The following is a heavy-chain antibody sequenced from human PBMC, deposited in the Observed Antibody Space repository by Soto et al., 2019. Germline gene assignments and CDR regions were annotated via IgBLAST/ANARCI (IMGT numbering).Heavy chain of an antibody. Sequence: GGSLRLSCAASGFTFSTYTMTWVRQAPGKGLEWVSSVGGSGDGTYYADSVKGRFTISRDNSKNTLYLQMNSLRAEDTAVYYCAKDSSYSSGWYVYWGQGTLVTVSS. V-gene: IGHV3-23*01. D-gene: IGHD6-19*01. CDR3: AKDSSYSSGWYVY. CDR1: GFTFSTYT. J-gene: IGHJ4*02. CDR2: VGGSGDGT.